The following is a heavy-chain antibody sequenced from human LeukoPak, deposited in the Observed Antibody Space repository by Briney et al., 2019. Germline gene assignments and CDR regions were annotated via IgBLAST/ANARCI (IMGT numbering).Heavy chain of an antibody. J-gene: IGHJ6*03. D-gene: IGHD3-10*01. V-gene: IGHV3-7*01. Sequence: GGSLRLSCVAYGFTFSHYWMTWVRQAPGKEPEWVANIKQDGSEIFYVDSVRGRFTISRDNAKNSLYLQMNNLRVEDTAVYYCARGTSGFYMDVWGKGTTVTISS. CDR1: GFTFSHYW. CDR3: ARGTSGFYMDV. CDR2: IKQDGSEI.